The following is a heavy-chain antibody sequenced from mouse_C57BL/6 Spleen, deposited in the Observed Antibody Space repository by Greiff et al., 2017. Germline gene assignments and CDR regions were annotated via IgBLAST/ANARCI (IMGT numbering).Heavy chain of an antibody. D-gene: IGHD3-2*02. J-gene: IGHJ3*01. V-gene: IGHV1-9*01. CDR3: ARDSSGYWFAY. CDR2: ILPGSGST. Sequence: QVQLQQSGAELMKPGASVKLSCKATGYTFTGYWIEWVKQRPGHGLEWIEEILPGSGSTNYNEKFKGKATFTADTSSNTAYMQLSSLTTEDSAIYYCARDSSGYWFAYWGQGTLVTVSA. CDR1: GYTFTGYW.